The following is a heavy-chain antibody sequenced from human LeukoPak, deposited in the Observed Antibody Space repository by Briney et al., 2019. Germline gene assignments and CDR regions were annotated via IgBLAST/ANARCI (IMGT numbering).Heavy chain of an antibody. Sequence: GESLKISCKGSGYIFSTYCIVWVRQMPGEGLEWMGIICPADSDITYSPSFQGQVTISTDKSTSTAYLQWSSLKASDTAMYYCARRAYCGGDCTSAYYGYFAMDVWGQGTTVTVSS. CDR3: ARRAYCGGDCTSAYYGYFAMDV. CDR2: ICPADSDI. D-gene: IGHD2-21*02. J-gene: IGHJ6*02. V-gene: IGHV5-51*01. CDR1: GYIFSTYC.